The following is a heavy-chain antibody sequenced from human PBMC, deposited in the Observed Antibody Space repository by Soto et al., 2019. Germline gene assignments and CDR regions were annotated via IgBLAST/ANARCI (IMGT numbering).Heavy chain of an antibody. CDR1: VGSFSVYF. D-gene: IGHD6-19*01. CDR3: ARGLAYDRPITVAEPFDS. V-gene: IGHV4-34*01. Sequence: PSETLCLTCVFSVGSFSVYFWTWIRQSPGMGLEWIGEISHSGSRNYNPAFQSRVIISVDSSKNHVSLKLSSVTAADSATYFCARGLAYDRPITVAEPFDSWGQGTLVTVSS. CDR2: ISHSGSR. J-gene: IGHJ4*02.